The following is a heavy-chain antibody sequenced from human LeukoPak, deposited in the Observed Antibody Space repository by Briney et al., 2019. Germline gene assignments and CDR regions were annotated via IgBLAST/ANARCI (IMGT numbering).Heavy chain of an antibody. V-gene: IGHV1-8*03. CDR2: MNPNSGNT. J-gene: IGHJ6*03. Sequence: ASVKVSCKASGYTFSSYDINWVRQPTAQGLEGMGWMNPNSGNTGYAQKFQGRVTITRNTSISTAYMELSSLRSEDTAVYYCARSAVTSYYYYMDVWGKGTTVTVSS. CDR1: GYTFSSYD. CDR3: ARSAVTSYYYYMDV. D-gene: IGHD4-17*01.